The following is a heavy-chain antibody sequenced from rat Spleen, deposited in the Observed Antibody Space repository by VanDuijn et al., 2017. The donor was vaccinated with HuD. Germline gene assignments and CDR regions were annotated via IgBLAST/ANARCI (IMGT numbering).Heavy chain of an antibody. J-gene: IGHJ3*01. D-gene: IGHD5-1*01. Sequence: EVQLMESGGGLVQPGRSLKLSCAASGFTLSDYYMAWVRQAPTKGLEWVATINYDGSSTYYRDSVKGRFTISRDNAKSTLYLQMDSLKSEDTATYYCTTDGQGARFTYWGQGTLVTVSS. V-gene: IGHV5-20*01. CDR3: TTDGQGARFTY. CDR1: GFTLSDYY. CDR2: INYDGSST.